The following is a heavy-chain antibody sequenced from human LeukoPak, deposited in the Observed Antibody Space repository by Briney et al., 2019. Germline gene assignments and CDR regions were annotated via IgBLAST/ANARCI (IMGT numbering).Heavy chain of an antibody. D-gene: IGHD2/OR15-2a*01. CDR1: GFTFSSYA. CDR3: ARDNSDYYSMDV. Sequence: GGSLRLSCAASGFTFSSYAMSWVRQAPGKGLEWVSAISGSGGSIYYADSVKGRFTISRDNSKNTLYLQMNSLRAEDTAVYYCARDNSDYYSMDVWGQGTTVTVSS. J-gene: IGHJ6*01. V-gene: IGHV3-23*01. CDR2: ISGSGGSI.